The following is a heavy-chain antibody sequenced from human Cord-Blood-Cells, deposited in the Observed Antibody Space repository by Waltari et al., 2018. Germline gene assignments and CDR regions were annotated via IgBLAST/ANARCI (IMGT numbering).Heavy chain of an antibody. D-gene: IGHD4-17*01. Sequence: QVQLVESGGGVVQPGRSLRLSCAAPGFTFSSHGMHWVRQAPGKGLEWVAVIWYDGSNKYYADSVKGRFTISRDNSKNTLYLQMNSLRAEDTAVYYCARGGGSTVTTQDYWGQGTLVTVSS. CDR1: GFTFSSHG. V-gene: IGHV3-33*01. CDR2: IWYDGSNK. J-gene: IGHJ4*02. CDR3: ARGGGSTVTTQDY.